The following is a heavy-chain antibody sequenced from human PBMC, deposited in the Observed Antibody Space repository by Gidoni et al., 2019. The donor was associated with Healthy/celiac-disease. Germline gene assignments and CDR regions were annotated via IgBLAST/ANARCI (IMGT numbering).Heavy chain of an antibody. CDR2: ISYDGSNK. CDR3: AKEFRLLWFGEVDY. CDR1: GFTFSSYG. J-gene: IGHJ4*02. V-gene: IGHV3-30*18. Sequence: QVQLVESGGGVVQPGRSLRLSCAASGFTFSSYGMHWVRQAPGKGLEWVAVISYDGSNKYYADSVKGRFTISRDNSKNTLYLQMNSLRAEDTAVYYCAKEFRLLWFGEVDYWGQGTLVTVSS. D-gene: IGHD3-10*01.